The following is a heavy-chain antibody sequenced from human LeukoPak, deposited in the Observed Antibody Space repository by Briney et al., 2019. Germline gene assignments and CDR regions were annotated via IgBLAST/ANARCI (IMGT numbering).Heavy chain of an antibody. CDR3: ARVLGMATIFDY. CDR2: ISSSGSTI. Sequence: GGSLRLSCAASGFTFSSYSMNWVRQAPGKGLEWVSYISSSGSTIYYADSVKGRFTISRDNAKNSLYLQMNSLRAEDTAVYYCARVLGMATIFDYWGQGTLVTVS. V-gene: IGHV3-48*04. D-gene: IGHD5-24*01. CDR1: GFTFSSYS. J-gene: IGHJ4*02.